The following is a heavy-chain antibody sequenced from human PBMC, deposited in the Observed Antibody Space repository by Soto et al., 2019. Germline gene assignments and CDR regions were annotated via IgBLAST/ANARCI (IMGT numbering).Heavy chain of an antibody. CDR1: GFTFSSYE. CDR2: ISSSGSTI. J-gene: IGHJ3*02. D-gene: IGHD3-22*01. V-gene: IGHV3-48*03. CDR3: ARPSHYDSSGYFPEDDAFDI. Sequence: PGGSLRLSCAASGFTFSSYEINWGRQAPGKGLEWVSYISSSGSTIYYADSVKGRFTISRDNAKNSLYLQMNSLRAEDTAVYYCARPSHYDSSGYFPEDDAFDIWGQGTMVTVSS.